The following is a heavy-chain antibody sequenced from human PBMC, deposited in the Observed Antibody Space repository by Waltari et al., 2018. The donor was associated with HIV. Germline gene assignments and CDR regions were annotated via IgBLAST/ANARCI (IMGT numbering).Heavy chain of an antibody. D-gene: IGHD3-10*01. CDR3: SRDTFGEYDY. J-gene: IGHJ4*02. CDR1: GFSVSSYW. Sequence: EVQLVQSGGGLIKPGGSLRPSCAASGFSVSSYWMHWVRQTPGKGLVWVSRINIDGSRIDYADSVRGRFTISRDSAKNTLSLQMNSLTEEDTAVYYCSRDTFGEYDYWGQGTLVTVSS. CDR2: INIDGSRI. V-gene: IGHV3-74*01.